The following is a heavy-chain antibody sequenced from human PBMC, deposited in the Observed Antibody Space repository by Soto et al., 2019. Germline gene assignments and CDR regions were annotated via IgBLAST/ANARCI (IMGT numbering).Heavy chain of an antibody. Sequence: LSRTCAVYGGSFSGYYWSWIRQPPGKGLEWIGEINHSGSTNYNPSLKSRVTISVDTSKNQFSLKLSSVTAADTAVYYCARGPISSSWPYYYYYGMDVWGQGTTVTVSS. CDR1: GGSFSGYY. CDR2: INHSGST. CDR3: ARGPISSSWPYYYYYGMDV. J-gene: IGHJ6*02. V-gene: IGHV4-34*01. D-gene: IGHD6-13*01.